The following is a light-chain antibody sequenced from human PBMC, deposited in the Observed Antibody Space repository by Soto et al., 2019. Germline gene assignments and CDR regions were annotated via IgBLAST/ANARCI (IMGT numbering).Light chain of an antibody. CDR1: QDISSH. CDR2: AAS. V-gene: IGKV1-9*01. Sequence: DIQLTQSPSFLSASVGDRVTITCRASQDISSHLAWYQQKPGKAPKLLIYAASTLQSGVPSGFGGRGSGTEFTLTITSLQPEDVATYYCQQDKTYPLTFGGGTKVEIK. J-gene: IGKJ4*01. CDR3: QQDKTYPLT.